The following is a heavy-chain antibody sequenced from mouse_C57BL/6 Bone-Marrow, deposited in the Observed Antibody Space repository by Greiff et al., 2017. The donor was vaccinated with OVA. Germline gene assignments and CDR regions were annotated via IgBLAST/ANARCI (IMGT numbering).Heavy chain of an antibody. V-gene: IGHV5-6*01. CDR3: ARHRSLGCFAY. CDR1: GFTFSSYG. J-gene: IGHJ3*01. D-gene: IGHD4-1*01. Sequence: EVHLVESGGDLVKPGGSLKLSCAASGFTFSSYGMSWVRQTPDKRLEWVATISSGGSYTYYPDSVKGRFTISRDNAKNTLYLQMSSLKSEDTAMYYCARHRSLGCFAYWGQGTLVTVSA. CDR2: ISSGGSYT.